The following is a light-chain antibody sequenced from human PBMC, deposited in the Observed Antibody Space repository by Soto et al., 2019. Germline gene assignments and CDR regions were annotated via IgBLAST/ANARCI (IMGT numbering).Light chain of an antibody. Sequence: DIQMTQSPSSLSASVGDRVTITCRASRSIGNYLNWYQQKPESAPKLLIYLTSSLQSGVPSRFSGSGSGTDFTLTISSLQREDFATYYCQQSYSTPYSFGQGTKVDIK. CDR3: QQSYSTPYS. V-gene: IGKV1-39*01. J-gene: IGKJ2*01. CDR1: RSIGNY. CDR2: LTS.